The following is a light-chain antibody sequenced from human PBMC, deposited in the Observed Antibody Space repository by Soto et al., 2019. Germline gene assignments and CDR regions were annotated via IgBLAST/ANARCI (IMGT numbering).Light chain of an antibody. CDR2: AAS. CDR3: QQANRFPFT. Sequence: DIQMTQSPSSVSASIGDRVTITCRASQIIGSRLAWYQQKPGKAPTLLIYAASSLQSGVPLRFSGSGSGTDFFLTITSLQAEDSATYYCQQANRFPFTFGPGTKVHIK. V-gene: IGKV1-12*02. J-gene: IGKJ3*01. CDR1: QIIGSR.